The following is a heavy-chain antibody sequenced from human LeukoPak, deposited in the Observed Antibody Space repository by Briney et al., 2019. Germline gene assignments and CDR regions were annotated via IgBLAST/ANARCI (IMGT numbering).Heavy chain of an antibody. D-gene: IGHD6-6*01. CDR2: IRYDGSNK. Sequence: GGSLRLSCAASGFTFSSYGMHWVRQAPGKGPEWVAFIRYDGSNKYYADSVKGRFTISRDNSKNTLYLQMNSLGAEDTAVYYCAKDYSRDYSSSSFHYWGQGTLVTVSS. CDR3: AKDYSRDYSSSSFHY. J-gene: IGHJ4*02. CDR1: GFTFSSYG. V-gene: IGHV3-30*02.